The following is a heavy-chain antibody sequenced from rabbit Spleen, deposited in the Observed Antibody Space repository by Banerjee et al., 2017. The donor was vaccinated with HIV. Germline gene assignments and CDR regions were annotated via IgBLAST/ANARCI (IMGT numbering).Heavy chain of an antibody. Sequence: QEQVEESGGGLVQPEGSLTLTCTASGFSFSSSYWMSWVRQAPGKGLEWIGCIDTGDDTTYYATWVNGRFTISSQNAQNTLYLQLNSLTAADTATYFCATNAAVISYLTLWGQGTLVTVS. J-gene: IGHJ4*01. CDR2: IDTGDDTT. D-gene: IGHD8-1*01. V-gene: IGHV1S45*01. CDR3: ATNAAVISYLTL. CDR1: GFSFSSSYW.